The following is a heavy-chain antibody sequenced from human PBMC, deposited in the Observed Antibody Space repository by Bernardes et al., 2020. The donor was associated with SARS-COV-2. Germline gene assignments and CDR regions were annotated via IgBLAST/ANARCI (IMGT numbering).Heavy chain of an antibody. Sequence: GGSLRLSCAASGFTFSGSAIHWVRQPPGKGLEWVGRIKPKGNSYVTAYGASVKGRLTISSDDSKNTAYLQMNSLKIEDTAVYYCTCGYCSGGTCYPQFDPWGQGTLVTVSS. CDR3: TCGYCSGGTCYPQFDP. D-gene: IGHD2-15*01. CDR1: GFTFSGSA. CDR2: IKPKGNSYVT. V-gene: IGHV3-73*01. J-gene: IGHJ5*02.